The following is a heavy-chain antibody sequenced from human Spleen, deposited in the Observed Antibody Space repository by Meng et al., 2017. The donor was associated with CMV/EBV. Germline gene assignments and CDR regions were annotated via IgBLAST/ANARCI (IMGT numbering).Heavy chain of an antibody. CDR1: GYSLTNYW. D-gene: IGHD3-16*01. Sequence: SLKISCKASGYSLTNYWVGWVRQMPGKGLEWMGLIYGGDSETRYSPSFQGQLTISADKSISTAYLQWNRLKASDTAMYYCARDGGGYWGQGTLVTVSS. V-gene: IGHV5-51*01. J-gene: IGHJ4*02. CDR2: IYGGDSET. CDR3: ARDGGGY.